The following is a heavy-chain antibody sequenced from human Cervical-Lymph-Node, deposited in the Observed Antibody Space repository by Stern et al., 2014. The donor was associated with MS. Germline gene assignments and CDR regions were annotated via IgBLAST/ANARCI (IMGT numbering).Heavy chain of an antibody. Sequence: QVQLVQSGAEVKKPGASVKVSCKTSGYTLTSYGISWVRQAPGQGLEWMGWISAYNGNTNYAQKLQGRVTITTETSTSTAHMETRSVRSDDTTVYYCARERPIYGGNYYTRAFDYWGQGTLVTVSS. CDR2: ISAYNGNT. V-gene: IGHV1-18*01. J-gene: IGHJ4*02. D-gene: IGHD1-26*01. CDR1: GYTLTSYG. CDR3: ARERPIYGGNYYTRAFDY.